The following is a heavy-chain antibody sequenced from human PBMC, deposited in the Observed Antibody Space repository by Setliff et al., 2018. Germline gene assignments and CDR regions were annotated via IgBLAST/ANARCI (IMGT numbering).Heavy chain of an antibody. Sequence: ASVKVSCKASGYTFTSYGISWVRQAPGQGLEWMGWISAYNGNTNYAQKLQGRVTMTTDTSTSTAYMELRSLRSDDTAVYYCARYLEGGYSRYDFEGWVDYWGQGTLVTVS. CDR1: GYTFTSYG. J-gene: IGHJ4*02. V-gene: IGHV1-18*01. CDR3: ARYLEGGYSRYDFEGWVDY. CDR2: ISAYNGNT. D-gene: IGHD5-12*01.